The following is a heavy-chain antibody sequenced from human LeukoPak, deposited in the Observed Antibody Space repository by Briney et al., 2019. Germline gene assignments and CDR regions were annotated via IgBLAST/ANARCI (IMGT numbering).Heavy chain of an antibody. Sequence: SETLSLTCAVYGGSFSGYYWSWIRQPPGKGLEWIGEINHSGSTNYNPSLKSRVTISVDTSKNQFSLKLNSVTAADTAVYYCARLKCSSTSCFYYYMDVWGKGTTVTISS. CDR2: INHSGST. D-gene: IGHD2-2*01. V-gene: IGHV4-34*01. CDR3: ARLKCSSTSCFYYYMDV. J-gene: IGHJ6*03. CDR1: GGSFSGYY.